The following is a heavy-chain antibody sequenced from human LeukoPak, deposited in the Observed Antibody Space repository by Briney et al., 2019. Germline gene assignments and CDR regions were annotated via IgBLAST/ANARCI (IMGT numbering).Heavy chain of an antibody. V-gene: IGHV4-39*07. D-gene: IGHD4-17*01. CDR3: ARAYATVTSPFDY. J-gene: IGHJ4*02. CDR1: GGSISSSSYY. Sequence: SETLSLTCTVSGGSISSSSYYWGWIRQPPGKGLEWIGSIYYSGSTYYNPSLKSRVTISVDTSKNQFSLKLSSVTAADTAVYYCARAYATVTSPFDYWGQGTLVTVSS. CDR2: IYYSGST.